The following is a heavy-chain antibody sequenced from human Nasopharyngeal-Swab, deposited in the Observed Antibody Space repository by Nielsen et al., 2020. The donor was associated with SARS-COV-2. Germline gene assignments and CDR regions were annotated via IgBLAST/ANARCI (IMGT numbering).Heavy chain of an antibody. CDR3: AREGGYSYGWSTYYYYGMDV. J-gene: IGHJ6*02. CDR1: GFTFSSYS. CDR2: ISSSSSTI. V-gene: IGHV3-48*02. D-gene: IGHD5-18*01. Sequence: GESLKISCAASGFTFSSYSMNWVRQAPGKGLEWVSYISSSSSTIYYADSVKGRFTISRDNAKNSLYLQMNSLRDEDTAVYYCAREGGYSYGWSTYYYYGMDVWGQGTTVTVSS.